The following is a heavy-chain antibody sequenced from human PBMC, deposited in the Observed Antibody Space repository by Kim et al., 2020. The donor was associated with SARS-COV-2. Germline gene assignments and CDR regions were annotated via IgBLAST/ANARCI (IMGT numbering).Heavy chain of an antibody. Sequence: SETLSLTCAVYGGSFSGYYWSWIRQPPGKGLEWIGEINHSGSTNYNPSLKSRVTISVDTSKNQFSLKLSSVTAADTAVYYCARTSCSSTSCYNYYYGMDVWGQGTTVTVSS. J-gene: IGHJ6*02. D-gene: IGHD2-2*02. V-gene: IGHV4-34*01. CDR2: INHSGST. CDR1: GGSFSGYY. CDR3: ARTSCSSTSCYNYYYGMDV.